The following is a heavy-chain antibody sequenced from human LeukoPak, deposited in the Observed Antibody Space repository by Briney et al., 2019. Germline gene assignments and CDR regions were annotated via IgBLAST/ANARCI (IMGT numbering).Heavy chain of an antibody. CDR1: GFTFDDYT. CDR2: ISWDGGST. J-gene: IGHJ4*02. V-gene: IGHV3-43*01. D-gene: IGHD6-13*01. CDR3: ASSPAQYSSSWYRY. Sequence: GGSLRLSCAASGFTFDDYTMHWVRQAPGKGLEWVSLISWDGGSTYYADSVKGRFTISRDNSKNSLYLQMNSLRTEDTALYYCASSPAQYSSSWYRYWGQGTLVTASS.